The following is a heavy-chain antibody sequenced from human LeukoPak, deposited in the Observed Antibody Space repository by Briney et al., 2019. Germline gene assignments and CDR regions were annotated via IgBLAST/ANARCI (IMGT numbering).Heavy chain of an antibody. CDR2: ISSGSTI. CDR3: ARESIAVAGALFDY. J-gene: IGHJ4*02. D-gene: IGHD6-19*01. CDR1: GFTFSSYE. V-gene: IGHV3-48*03. Sequence: GGSLRLSCAASGFTFSSYEMNWVRQAPGKGLEWVSYISSGSTIYDADSVKGRFTISRDNAKNSLYLQMNSLRAEDTAVYYCARESIAVAGALFDYWGQGTLVTVSS.